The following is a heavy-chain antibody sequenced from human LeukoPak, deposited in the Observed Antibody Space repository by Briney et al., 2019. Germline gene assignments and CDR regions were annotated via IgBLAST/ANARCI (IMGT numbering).Heavy chain of an antibody. CDR2: ISGSGGNT. Sequence: PGGSLRLSCAASGFTFSNYAMSWVRQAPGKGLEWVSTISGSGGNTYYADSVKGRFFISRDNSKNTLYLQMNTLGAEDTALYYCAKDCRVNDSNGYPDYWGQGTLVTVSS. CDR3: AKDCRVNDSNGYPDY. J-gene: IGHJ4*02. D-gene: IGHD3-22*01. CDR1: GFTFSNYA. V-gene: IGHV3-23*01.